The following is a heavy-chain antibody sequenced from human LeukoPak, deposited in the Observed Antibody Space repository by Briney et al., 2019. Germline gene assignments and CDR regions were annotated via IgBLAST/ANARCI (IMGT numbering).Heavy chain of an antibody. D-gene: IGHD3-3*01. J-gene: IGHJ6*02. CDR1: GYTFTSYG. CDR3: AKDWRGYYYYGMDV. V-gene: IGHV1-18*01. CDR2: ISAYNGNT. Sequence: ASVKVSCKASGYTFTSYGISWVRQAPGQGLEWMGWISAYNGNTNYAQKLQGRVTMTTDTSTSTAYMELRSLRSDDTAVYYCAKDWRGYYYYGMDVWGQGTTVTVSS.